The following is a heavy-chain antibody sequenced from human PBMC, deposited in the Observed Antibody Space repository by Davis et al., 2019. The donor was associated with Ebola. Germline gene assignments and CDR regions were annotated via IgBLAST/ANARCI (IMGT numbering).Heavy chain of an antibody. CDR3: ARREPYGDHQIGPDFLRPNRMDL. CDR1: GFTFSDYA. D-gene: IGHD4-17*01. V-gene: IGHV3-33*08. Sequence: GESLKISCAASGFTFSDYAMHWVRQAPGKGLEWVAVIWFDGTNKYYLDSVQGRFTISRDNTKNTVSLQMDSLRAEDTAVYFCARREPYGDHQIGPDFLRPNRMDLWGQGTTVIVSS. CDR2: IWFDGTNK. J-gene: IGHJ6*02.